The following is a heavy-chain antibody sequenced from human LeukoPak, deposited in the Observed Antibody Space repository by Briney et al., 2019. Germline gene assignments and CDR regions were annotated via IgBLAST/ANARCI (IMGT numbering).Heavy chain of an antibody. D-gene: IGHD1-1*01. V-gene: IGHV4-59*04. Sequence: SETLSLTCTVSGGSINSYYWSWVRQPAGKGLEWIATIYYSWGMYFNPSLKSRVTVSLDASKNQFSLKMTSLTAADTAIYYCARNVTAGFFDYWGQGIMVTVSS. CDR3: ARNVTAGFFDY. J-gene: IGHJ4*02. CDR1: GGSINSYY. CDR2: IYYSWGM.